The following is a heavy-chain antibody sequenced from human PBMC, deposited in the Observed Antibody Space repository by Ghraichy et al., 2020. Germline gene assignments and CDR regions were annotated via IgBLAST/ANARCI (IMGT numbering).Heavy chain of an antibody. CDR1: GFTFSTYQ. CDR3: ARIEASNSDRAIDY. Sequence: GGSLRLSCAASGFTFSTYQMNWVRQAPGKGLEWISFISASGATTYYAESVKGRFTISRDIAKNSLYLQMNSLRAEDTAVYYCARIEASNSDRAIDYWGQGNLVTV. D-gene: IGHD4-11*01. CDR2: ISASGATT. V-gene: IGHV3-48*01. J-gene: IGHJ4*02.